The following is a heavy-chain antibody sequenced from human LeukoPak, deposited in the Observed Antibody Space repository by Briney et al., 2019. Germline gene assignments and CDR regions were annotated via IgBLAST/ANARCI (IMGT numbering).Heavy chain of an antibody. CDR3: ARSWGYDFWSGNLLDY. Sequence: PSETLSLTCTVSGYSISSDYYWGWIRQPPGKGLEWVGSIYYSGSTYYNPSLKSRVTMSIDMSKKQFSLNLSSVTAADTAVYYCARSWGYDFWSGNLLDYWSQGTLVTVSS. D-gene: IGHD3-3*01. J-gene: IGHJ4*02. CDR2: IYYSGST. CDR1: GYSISSDYY. V-gene: IGHV4-38-2*02.